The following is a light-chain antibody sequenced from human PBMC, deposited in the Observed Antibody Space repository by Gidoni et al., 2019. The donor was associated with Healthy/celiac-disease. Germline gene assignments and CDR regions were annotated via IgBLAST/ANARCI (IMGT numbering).Light chain of an antibody. J-gene: IGLJ3*02. V-gene: IGLV8-61*01. CDR1: SGSVSTSYY. CDR2: STN. Sequence: QTVVTQDASSPVYPGGTVTFTCGLSSGSVSTSYYPSWYQQTPGQAPRTLIYSTNTLSSWVPDRFSGSILGNKAALTITGAQADDESDYYCVLYMGSGIWVFGGGTKLTVL. CDR3: VLYMGSGIWV.